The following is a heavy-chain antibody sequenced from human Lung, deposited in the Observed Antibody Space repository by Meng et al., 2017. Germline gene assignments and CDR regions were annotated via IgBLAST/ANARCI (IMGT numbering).Heavy chain of an antibody. D-gene: IGHD1-26*01. CDR3: ARSITVGANNWFHP. J-gene: IGHJ5*02. Sequence: GGSLRLSCAASGFTFSDYWMTWVRQAPGKGLEWVANIKRDGSEKKYVDAVKGRFTISRDNGQNSVYLQLNSLRDEDTAVYYCARSITVGANNWFHPWGQGTLVTGSS. CDR1: GFTFSDYW. CDR2: IKRDGSEK. V-gene: IGHV3-7*01.